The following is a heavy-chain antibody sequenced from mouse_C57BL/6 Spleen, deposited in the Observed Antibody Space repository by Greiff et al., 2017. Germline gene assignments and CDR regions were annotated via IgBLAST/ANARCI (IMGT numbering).Heavy chain of an antibody. CDR1: GYTFTSYW. D-gene: IGHD2-5*01. CDR2: IDPSDSYT. Sequence: QVQLKQPGAELVKPGASVKLSCKASGYTFTSYWMQWVKQRPGQGLEWIGEIDPSDSYTNYNQKFKGKATLTVDTSSSTAYMQLSSLTSEDSAVYYCARRYSNWGDYWGQGTSVTVSS. V-gene: IGHV1-50*01. CDR3: ARRYSNWGDY. J-gene: IGHJ4*01.